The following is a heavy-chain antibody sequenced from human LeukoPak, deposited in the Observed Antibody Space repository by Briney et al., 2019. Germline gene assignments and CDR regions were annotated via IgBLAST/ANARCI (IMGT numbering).Heavy chain of an antibody. V-gene: IGHV4-59*01. CDR1: GGSISSYY. Sequence: SETLSLTCTVSGGSISSYYWSWIRQPPGKGLEWIGYIYYSGSTNYNPSLKSRVTISVDTSKNQFSLKLSSVTAADTAVYYCARAKAYCSSSSCYRRSDAFDIWGQGTMVTVSS. CDR3: ARAKAYCSSSSCYRRSDAFDI. J-gene: IGHJ3*02. CDR2: IYYSGST. D-gene: IGHD2-2*02.